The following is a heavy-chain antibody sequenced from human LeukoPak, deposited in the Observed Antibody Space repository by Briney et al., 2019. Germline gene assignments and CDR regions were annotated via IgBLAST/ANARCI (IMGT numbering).Heavy chain of an antibody. CDR1: GYTFTSYA. CDR2: INAGNGNT. J-gene: IGHJ6*04. V-gene: IGHV1-3*01. CDR3: ARVVVPAAMDYYYGMDV. D-gene: IGHD2-2*01. Sequence: ASVKVSCKASGYTFTSYAMHWVRQAPGQRLEWMGWINAGNGNTKYSQKFQGRVTITRDTPASTAYMELSSLRSEDTAVYYCARVVVPAAMDYYYGMDVWGKGTTVTVSS.